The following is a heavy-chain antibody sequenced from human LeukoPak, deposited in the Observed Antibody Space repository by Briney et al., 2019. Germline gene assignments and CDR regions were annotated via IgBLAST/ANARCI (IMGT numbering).Heavy chain of an antibody. D-gene: IGHD3-10*01. CDR1: GYTFTSYA. CDR3: ARGDYYGSGSYFGFDY. J-gene: IGHJ4*02. CDR2: INAGNGNT. Sequence: ASVKVSCKASGYTFTSYAMHWVRQAPGQRLEWMGWINAGNGNTKYSQKFQGRVTITRDTSAGTAYMELSSLRSEDTAVYYCARGDYYGSGSYFGFDYWGQGTLVTVSS. V-gene: IGHV1-3*01.